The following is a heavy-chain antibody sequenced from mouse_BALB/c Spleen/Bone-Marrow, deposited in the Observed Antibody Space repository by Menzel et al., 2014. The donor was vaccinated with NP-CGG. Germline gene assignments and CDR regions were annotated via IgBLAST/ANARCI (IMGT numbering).Heavy chain of an antibody. V-gene: IGHV1-54*03. Sequence: QVQLQQSGAELVRPGTSVKVSCKASRYAFTNYLIEWVKQRPGQGLEWIGVINPGSGGTNYNEKFKDKATLTTDKSSSTAYMQLSSLTSDDSAVYFCAREENSYYYAMDYWGQGTSVTVSS. CDR3: AREENSYYYAMDY. CDR1: RYAFTNYL. J-gene: IGHJ4*01. CDR2: INPGSGGT.